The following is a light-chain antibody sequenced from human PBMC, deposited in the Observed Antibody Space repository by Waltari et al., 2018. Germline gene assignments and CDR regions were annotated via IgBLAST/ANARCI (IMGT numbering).Light chain of an antibody. Sequence: DIQMTQSPSTLSASVGDRVTITCRASQSIGTWLAWYQQKPGKAPKLLIYEATTVENWVPSRFSGSGSGTEFTLTISSLQPDDFATYYCQRYNSYPITFGPGTKVDI. CDR2: EAT. J-gene: IGKJ3*01. CDR3: QRYNSYPIT. CDR1: QSIGTW. V-gene: IGKV1-5*03.